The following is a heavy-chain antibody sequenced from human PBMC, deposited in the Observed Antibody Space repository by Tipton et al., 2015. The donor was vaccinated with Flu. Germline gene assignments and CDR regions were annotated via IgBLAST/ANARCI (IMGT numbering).Heavy chain of an antibody. CDR3: ARGVDCSSTTCYDKFDAFDI. V-gene: IGHV3-48*02. Sequence: SLRLSCAASGFTFSTYSINWVRQAPGKGLEWVSYISRRSSSIYYAGSVKGRFTIARDNAKNALYLQMNSLRDEDTAVYYCARGVDCSSTTCYDKFDAFDIWGQGTMVNVSS. CDR2: ISRRSSSI. J-gene: IGHJ3*02. CDR1: GFTFSTYS. D-gene: IGHD2-2*01.